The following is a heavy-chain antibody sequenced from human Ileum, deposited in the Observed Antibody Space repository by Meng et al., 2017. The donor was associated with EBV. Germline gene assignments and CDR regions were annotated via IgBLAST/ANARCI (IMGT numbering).Heavy chain of an antibody. CDR1: GDTISNSDYY. J-gene: IGHJ4*02. V-gene: IGHV4-39*07. D-gene: IGHD3-10*01. CDR2: IYHSGTT. CDR3: ARDPAYPRGLFDS. Sequence: QLQQPESGPVLVTPSETLSLTCTVSGDTISNSDYYWDWIRQSPGKGLEWIASIYHSGTTYYDPSLKSRVTISLDTSKNQFSLKLSSVTAADTAVYYCARDPAYPRGLFDSWGQGTLVTVSS.